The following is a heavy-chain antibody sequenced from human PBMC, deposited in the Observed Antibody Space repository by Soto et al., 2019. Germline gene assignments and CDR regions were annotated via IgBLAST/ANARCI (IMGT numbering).Heavy chain of an antibody. J-gene: IGHJ5*02. V-gene: IGHV4-31*03. Sequence: QVQLQESGPGLVKPSQTLSLTCTVSGGSISSGGYYWSWIRQHPGKGLEWIGYIYYNGSTYYNPSLKSRVTISVDTSKHRFSLKLSSVTAADTAVYYCARAYYDFWSGYFCWFDPWGQGTLVTVSS. CDR1: GGSISSGGYY. D-gene: IGHD3-3*01. CDR2: IYYNGST. CDR3: ARAYYDFWSGYFCWFDP.